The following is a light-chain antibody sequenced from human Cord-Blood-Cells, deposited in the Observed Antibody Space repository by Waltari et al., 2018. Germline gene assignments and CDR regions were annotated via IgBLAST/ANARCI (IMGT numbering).Light chain of an antibody. J-gene: IGLJ3*02. CDR2: YKSDSDK. Sequence: QAVLTQPSSLSASPGASASLTCTLRSGINVGTYRIYWYQQKPGSPPQYLLRYKSDSDKQQGSGVPSRFSGSKDASANAGILLISGLQSEDEADYYCMIWHGSAWVFGGGTKLTVL. CDR1: SGINVGTYR. CDR3: MIWHGSAWV. V-gene: IGLV5-45*02.